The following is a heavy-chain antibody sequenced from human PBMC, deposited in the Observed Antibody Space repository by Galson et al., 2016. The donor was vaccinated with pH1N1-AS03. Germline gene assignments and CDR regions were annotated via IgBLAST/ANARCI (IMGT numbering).Heavy chain of an antibody. V-gene: IGHV3-7*01. CDR1: GFMFSKYW. Sequence: SLRLSCAASGFMFSKYWMNWVRQAPGKGLVWVANIKEDGSEKDHVDSVRGRFTISRDNAKYSLYLHMNSLRAEDTAVYYCARGWPLVVPGTIVRYYYYMDVWGKGTTVTVSS. CDR3: ARGWPLVVPGTIVRYYYYMDV. CDR2: IKEDGSEK. J-gene: IGHJ6*03. D-gene: IGHD2-2*01.